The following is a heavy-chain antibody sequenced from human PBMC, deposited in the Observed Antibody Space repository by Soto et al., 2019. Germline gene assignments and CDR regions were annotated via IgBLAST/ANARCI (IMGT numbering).Heavy chain of an antibody. CDR1: GFTFSTSS. V-gene: IGHV3-48*02. CDR3: ASVIWSGYLTSDY. J-gene: IGHJ4*02. Sequence: EVQLVESGGGLGQPGGSLRLSCVVSGFTFSTSSMNWVRQAPGKGMAWVSYISSSSNTIYADSVKGRFTISRDNAKNSLYLQMNSLSDEDTAVYYCASVIWSGYLTSDYWGQETLVTGSS. D-gene: IGHD3-3*01. CDR2: ISSSSNTI.